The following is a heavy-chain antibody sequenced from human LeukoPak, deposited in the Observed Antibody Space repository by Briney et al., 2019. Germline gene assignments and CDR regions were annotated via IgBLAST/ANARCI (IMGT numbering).Heavy chain of an antibody. Sequence: GASVKVSCKASGYTFTDSYIHWVRQAPGLGLEWMGVINPSGGSTTYAQKFQGRVTMTRDTSTSTVYMEVSSLRSEDTAVYYCARLRAVHGFDIWGQGTMVTVSS. V-gene: IGHV1-46*01. CDR1: GYTFTDSY. J-gene: IGHJ3*02. CDR2: INPSGGST. D-gene: IGHD6-19*01. CDR3: ARLRAVHGFDI.